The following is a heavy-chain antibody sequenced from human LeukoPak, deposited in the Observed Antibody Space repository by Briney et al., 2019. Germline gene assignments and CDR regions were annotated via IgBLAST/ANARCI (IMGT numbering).Heavy chain of an antibody. CDR2: IWYDGSNK. CDR1: GFTFSSYG. J-gene: IGHJ4*02. V-gene: IGHV3-33*01. CDR3: ARDTYYYDSSGYLDY. D-gene: IGHD3-22*01. Sequence: GSLRLSCAASGFTFSSYGMHWVRQAPGKGLEWVAVIWYDGSNKYYADSVKGRFTISRDNSKNTLYLQMNSLRAEDTAVYYCARDTYYYDSSGYLDYWGQGTLVTVSS.